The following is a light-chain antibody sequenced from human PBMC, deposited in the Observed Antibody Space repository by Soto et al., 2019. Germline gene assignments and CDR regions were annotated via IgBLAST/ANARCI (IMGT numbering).Light chain of an antibody. Sequence: DIQMTQSPSTVSTSVGDRVTITCRASQNINTWLAWYQQKPGKAPKLLILKASSLESGVPSSFSGSGSGTEFTLTISSLQPDDLATYYCQQYNSYTWTFGQGTKV. CDR2: KAS. V-gene: IGKV1-5*03. CDR3: QQYNSYTWT. CDR1: QNINTW. J-gene: IGKJ1*01.